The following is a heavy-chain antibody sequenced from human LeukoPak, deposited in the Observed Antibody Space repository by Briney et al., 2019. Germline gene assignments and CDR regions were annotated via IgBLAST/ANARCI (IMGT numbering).Heavy chain of an antibody. Sequence: ASVKVSCKASGYTFTSYGISWVRQAPGQGLEWMGWINPNSGGTNYAQKFQGRVTMTRDTSISTAYMELSRLRSDDTAVYYCARDGGDGAPDDYWGQGTLVTVSS. V-gene: IGHV1-2*02. D-gene: IGHD3-16*01. CDR2: INPNSGGT. CDR1: GYTFTSYG. J-gene: IGHJ4*02. CDR3: ARDGGDGAPDDY.